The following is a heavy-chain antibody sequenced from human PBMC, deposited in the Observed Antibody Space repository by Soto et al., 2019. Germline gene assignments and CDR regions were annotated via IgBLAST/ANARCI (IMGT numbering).Heavy chain of an antibody. CDR3: AKEKSVLRYFDWLPHPYYYYGMDV. CDR2: ISGSGGST. CDR1: RFPVSRYA. V-gene: IGHV3-23*01. J-gene: IGHJ6*02. Sequence: CCASSRFPVSRYAMSWVRKAPGKGLEWVSAISGSGGSTYYADSVKGRFTISRDNSKNTLYLQMNSLRAEDTAVYYCAKEKSVLRYFDWLPHPYYYYGMDVWGQGTTVTVSS. D-gene: IGHD3-9*01.